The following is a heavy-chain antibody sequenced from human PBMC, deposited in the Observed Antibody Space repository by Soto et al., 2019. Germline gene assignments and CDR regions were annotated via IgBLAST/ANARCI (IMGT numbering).Heavy chain of an antibody. J-gene: IGHJ4*02. CDR3: ARAPYSSTSFFFDY. D-gene: IGHD6-6*01. CDR1: GFSFTSNH. Sequence: GASVKVSCKTSGFSFTSNHIHWLRQAPGQGLEWMGVINPSLGRANYAQKFQDRVAMTWDTSTTTVYMELSGLGSDDTAVYYCARAPYSSTSFFFDYWGQGALVTVSS. V-gene: IGHV1-46*01. CDR2: INPSLGRA.